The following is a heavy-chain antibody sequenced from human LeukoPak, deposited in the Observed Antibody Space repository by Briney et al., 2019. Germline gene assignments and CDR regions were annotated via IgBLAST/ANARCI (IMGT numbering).Heavy chain of an antibody. J-gene: IGHJ3*02. CDR1: GFILSTFW. CDR2: INVEGDYI. V-gene: IGHV3-74*01. CDR3: ARGITIFGVVNDAFDI. Sequence: GGSLRLSCAASGFILSTFWMHWVRQAPGKGLVWVARINVEGDYIDYAESVKGRFTISRDSAKNTQYLQMNSLRAEDTAVYYCARGITIFGVVNDAFDIWGQGTMVTVSS. D-gene: IGHD3-3*01.